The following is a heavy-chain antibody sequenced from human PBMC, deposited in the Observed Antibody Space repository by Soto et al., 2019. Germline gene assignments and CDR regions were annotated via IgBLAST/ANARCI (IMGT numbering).Heavy chain of an antibody. CDR2: ISAHTGSS. CDR3: ARAFFYQGSDSRGYSFDAFDF. J-gene: IGHJ3*01. Sequence: QVQLVQSGAEVKKPGASVKVSCKASGYTFTSSGMSWVRQAPGQGLEWMGWISAHTGSSEYAQRVQGRVTMTTDRATSTAYMEVRSLRSDDTAVYYCARAFFYQGSDSRGYSFDAFDFWGPGTLVTVSS. V-gene: IGHV1-18*01. D-gene: IGHD3-22*01. CDR1: GYTFTSSG.